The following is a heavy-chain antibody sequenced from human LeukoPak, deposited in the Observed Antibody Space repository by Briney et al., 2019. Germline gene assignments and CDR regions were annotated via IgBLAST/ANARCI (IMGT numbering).Heavy chain of an antibody. V-gene: IGHV3-74*01. CDR2: INNDGSTT. CDR3: ARVAGWHWFDP. Sequence: GGSLTLSCAASGFTFSNYWMHWVRQTPGKGLVWVSRINNDGSTTYYVDSVKGRFTISRDNYKNTVYLQMNNMRVDDTAVYYCARVAGWHWFDPWGQGTLVTVSS. D-gene: IGHD6-19*01. CDR1: GFTFSNYW. J-gene: IGHJ5*02.